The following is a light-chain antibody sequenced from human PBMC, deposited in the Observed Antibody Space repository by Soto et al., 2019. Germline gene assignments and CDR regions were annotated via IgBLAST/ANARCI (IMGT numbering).Light chain of an antibody. J-gene: IGLJ1*01. V-gene: IGLV1-44*01. Sequence: QSVLTQPPSASGTPGQRITISCSGSTSNIESHTVNWYQQVPGTAPRLLINTNNQRPSGVPDRFSGSKSGASASLTISGLQSEDAATYYCATWDDSRKGVFXTGTKVTVL. CDR2: TNN. CDR3: ATWDDSRKGV. CDR1: TSNIESHT.